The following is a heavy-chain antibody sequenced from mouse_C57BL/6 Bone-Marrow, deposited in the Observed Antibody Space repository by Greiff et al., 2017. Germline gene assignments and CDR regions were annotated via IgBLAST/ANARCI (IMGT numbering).Heavy chain of an antibody. J-gene: IGHJ4*01. CDR2: IDPENGDT. Sequence: VQLKQSGAELVRPGASVKLSCTASGFNIKDDYMHWVKQRPEQGLEWIGWIDPENGDTEYASKFQGKATITADTSSNTAYLQLSSLTSEDTSVYYCTPVGYVSGSYYYAMDYWGQVTSVTVAS. CDR1: GFNIKDDY. D-gene: IGHD2-2*01. CDR3: TPVGYVSGSYYYAMDY. V-gene: IGHV14-4*01.